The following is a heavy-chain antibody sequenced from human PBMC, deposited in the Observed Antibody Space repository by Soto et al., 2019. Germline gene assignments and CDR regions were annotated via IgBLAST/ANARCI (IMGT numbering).Heavy chain of an antibody. CDR1: GGTFSSYA. CDR3: AKQQQLVHFDP. CDR2: IIPIFGTA. V-gene: IGHV1-69*13. J-gene: IGHJ5*02. D-gene: IGHD6-13*01. Sequence: GASVKVSCKASGGTFSSYAISWVRQAPGQGLEWMGGIIPIFGTANYAQKFQGRVTITADESTSTAYMELSSLRSEDTAVYYCAKQQQLVHFDPWGQETLVTVSS.